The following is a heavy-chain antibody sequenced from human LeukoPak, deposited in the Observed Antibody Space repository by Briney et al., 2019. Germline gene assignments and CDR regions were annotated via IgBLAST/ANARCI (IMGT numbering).Heavy chain of an antibody. D-gene: IGHD4-11*01. CDR2: IYYSGST. Sequence: PSETLSLTCAVYGGSFSNYYWSWIRQPPGKGLEWIGSIYYSGSTYYNPSLKSRVTISVDTSKNQFSLKLSSVTAADTAVYYCARAVTFDYWGQGTLVTVSS. V-gene: IGHV4-34*01. J-gene: IGHJ4*02. CDR3: ARAVTFDY. CDR1: GGSFSNYY.